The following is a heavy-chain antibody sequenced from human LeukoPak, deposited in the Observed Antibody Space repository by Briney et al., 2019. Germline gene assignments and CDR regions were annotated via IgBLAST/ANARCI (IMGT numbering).Heavy chain of an antibody. CDR3: ARLKSVLLWFGELLSYYFDY. CDR1: GGSISSSSYY. Sequence: SETLSLTCTVSGGSISSSSYYWGWIRQPPGKGLEWIGSIYYSGSTYYNPSLKSRVTISVDTSKNQFSLKLSSWTAADTAVYYCARLKSVLLWFGELLSYYFDYWGQGTLVTVSS. CDR2: IYYSGST. V-gene: IGHV4-39*01. J-gene: IGHJ4*02. D-gene: IGHD3-10*01.